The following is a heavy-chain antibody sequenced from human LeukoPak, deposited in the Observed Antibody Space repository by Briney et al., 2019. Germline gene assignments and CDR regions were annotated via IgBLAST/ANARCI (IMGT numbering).Heavy chain of an antibody. CDR3: AKDVRRFNTDDYLSWFDP. D-gene: IGHD3-16*01. CDR2: ISFDGSKE. J-gene: IGHJ5*02. CDR1: GFTFSSCG. Sequence: PGRSLRLSCVASGFTFSSCGMHWVRQAPGKGLEWVAVISFDGSKEFYGDSVKGRFTISRDNSKSTLYLQMNSPRVEDTAVYYCAKDVRRFNTDDYLSWFDPWGQGNLVTVSS. V-gene: IGHV3-30*18.